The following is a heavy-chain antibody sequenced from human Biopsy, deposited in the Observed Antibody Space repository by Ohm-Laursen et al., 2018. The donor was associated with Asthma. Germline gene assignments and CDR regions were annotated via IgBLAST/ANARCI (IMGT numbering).Heavy chain of an antibody. Sequence: SDTLSLTCTVSGVSIRSYYWTWIRQPPGKGLEWIGNIHYSGSTYSNPSLKSRATISVDTSKKQISLRLSSVIAADTAVYYCAGFCSGGNCPDHWGQGTLVTVSS. CDR3: AGFCSGGNCPDH. CDR2: IHYSGST. D-gene: IGHD2-15*01. J-gene: IGHJ4*02. V-gene: IGHV4-59*07. CDR1: GVSIRSYY.